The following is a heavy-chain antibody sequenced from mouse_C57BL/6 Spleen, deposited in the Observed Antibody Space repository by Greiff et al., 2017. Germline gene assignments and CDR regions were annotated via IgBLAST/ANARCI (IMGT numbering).Heavy chain of an antibody. V-gene: IGHV1-52*01. D-gene: IGHD4-1*01. Sequence: QVQLKQSGAELVRPGSSVKLSCKASGYTFTSYWMHWVKQRPIQGLEWIGNIDPSDSETHYNQKFKDKATLTVDKSSSTAYMQLSSLTSEDSAVYYCARLNWDYFDYWGQGTTLTVSS. CDR3: ARLNWDYFDY. J-gene: IGHJ2*01. CDR1: GYTFTSYW. CDR2: IDPSDSET.